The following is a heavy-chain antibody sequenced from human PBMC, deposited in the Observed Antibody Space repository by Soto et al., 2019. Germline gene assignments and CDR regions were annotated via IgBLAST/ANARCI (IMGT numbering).Heavy chain of an antibody. Sequence: SQTLSLTCAISGDSVSSNTASWNWIRQSPSRGLEWLGRTYFRSKWYNDYAVSVKSRIIINPDTSNNQFSLQLNSVTPEDTAVYFCAKGDNLGPKTGYAFDPWGQGSMVTVSS. J-gene: IGHJ5*02. V-gene: IGHV6-1*01. CDR2: TYFRSKWYN. CDR3: AKGDNLGPKTGYAFDP. CDR1: GDSVSSNTAS. D-gene: IGHD5-12*01.